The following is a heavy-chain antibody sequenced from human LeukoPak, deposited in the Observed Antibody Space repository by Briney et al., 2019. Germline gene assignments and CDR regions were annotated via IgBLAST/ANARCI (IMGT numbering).Heavy chain of an antibody. J-gene: IGHJ4*02. CDR3: ARSIVATWLVDF. CDR2: ISYDGINK. D-gene: IGHD5-12*01. Sequence: GGSLILSCAASGFTFSSYVLHWVRQAPGKGLEWVAVISYDGINKYYADSVKGRFTISRDNSKNTLYLQMSSLRAEDTAVYYCARSIVATWLVDFWGQGTLVTVSS. V-gene: IGHV3-30-3*01. CDR1: GFTFSSYV.